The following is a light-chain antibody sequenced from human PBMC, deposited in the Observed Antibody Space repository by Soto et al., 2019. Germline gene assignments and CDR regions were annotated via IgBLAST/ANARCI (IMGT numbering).Light chain of an antibody. CDR2: GAS. Sequence: EIVLTQSPGTLSVSPGERATLSCRASQSVSSKLAWYQQKPGQAPRLLFYGASTGATGIPARFSGSGXETXFTLSISSLQSEDFAVYYCQQYNNWPGTFGQGTKVEIK. CDR1: QSVSSK. V-gene: IGKV3-15*01. J-gene: IGKJ1*01. CDR3: QQYNNWPGT.